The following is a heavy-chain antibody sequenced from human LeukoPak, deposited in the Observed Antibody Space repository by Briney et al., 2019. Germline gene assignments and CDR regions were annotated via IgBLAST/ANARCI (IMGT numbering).Heavy chain of an antibody. V-gene: IGHV4-61*02. CDR2: IYTSGST. J-gene: IGHJ4*02. D-gene: IGHD6-19*01. Sequence: PSETLSLTCTVSGGSISSGDYYWSWIRQPAGKGLEWIGRIYTSGSTNYNPSLKSRVTMSVDTSKNQFSLKLTSVTAADTAVYYCARDRGSSGWNDYWGQGTLVTVSS. CDR3: ARDRGSSGWNDY. CDR1: GGSISSGDYY.